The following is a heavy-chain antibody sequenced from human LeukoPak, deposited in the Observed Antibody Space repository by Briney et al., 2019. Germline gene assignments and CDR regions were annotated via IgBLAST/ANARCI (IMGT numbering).Heavy chain of an antibody. CDR3: ARVESYYDSSGEFDY. D-gene: IGHD3-22*01. CDR1: GYTFTSYD. CDR2: MNPNSGNT. J-gene: IGHJ4*02. Sequence: ASVKVSCKASGYTFTSYDINWVRQATGKGLEWMGWMNPNSGNTGYAQKFQGRVTMTRNTSISTAYMELSSLRSEDTAVYYCARVESYYDSSGEFDYWGQGTLVTVSS. V-gene: IGHV1-8*01.